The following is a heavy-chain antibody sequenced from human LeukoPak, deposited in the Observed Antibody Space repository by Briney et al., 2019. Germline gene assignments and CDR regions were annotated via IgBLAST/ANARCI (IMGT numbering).Heavy chain of an antibody. V-gene: IGHV4-59*08. CDR3: ARLVAVTGTVDWFDP. D-gene: IGHD2-21*02. CDR2: IYYSGST. CDR1: GGSISSYY. J-gene: IGHJ5*02. Sequence: SETLSLTCTVSGGSISSYYWSWIRQPPGKGLEWIGYIYYSGSTNYNPSLKSRVTISLDTSKSQFSLKLSSVIAADTAVYYCARLVAVTGTVDWFDPWGQGTLVTVSS.